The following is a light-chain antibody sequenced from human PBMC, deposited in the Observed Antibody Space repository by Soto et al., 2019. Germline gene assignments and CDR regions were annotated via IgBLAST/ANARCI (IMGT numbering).Light chain of an antibody. V-gene: IGLV1-44*01. Sequence: QSVLTQPPSASETPGQRVTISCSGSSSNIGRNTVNWFQHLPGTAPKLLIYSNDQRPSGGPDRFSGSKSGTSASLAISGLQSEDESNYYCAAWDDSLNGVLFGGGTKLTVL. CDR3: AAWDDSLNGVL. J-gene: IGLJ2*01. CDR1: SSNIGRNT. CDR2: SND.